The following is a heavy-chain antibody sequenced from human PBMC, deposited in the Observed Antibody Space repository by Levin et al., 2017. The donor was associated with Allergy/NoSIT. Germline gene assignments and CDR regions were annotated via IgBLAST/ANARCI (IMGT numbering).Heavy chain of an antibody. J-gene: IGHJ3*02. D-gene: IGHD6-6*01. Sequence: LSLTCAASVFSFSDYYMIWIRQAPGKGLEWISYISSLGTDIFYADSVKGRFTISRDNAKSSLYLQMNSLRDEDTAIYYCARESSWAFDIWGRGTVVTVSS. CDR3: ARESSWAFDI. CDR2: ISSLGTDI. V-gene: IGHV3-11*01. CDR1: VFSFSDYY.